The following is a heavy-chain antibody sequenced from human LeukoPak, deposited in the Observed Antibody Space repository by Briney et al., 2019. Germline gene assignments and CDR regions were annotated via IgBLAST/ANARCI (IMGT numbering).Heavy chain of an antibody. CDR3: ARLRGPVTGTDPFDY. CDR2: ISGSGGST. J-gene: IGHJ4*02. Sequence: PGGSLRLSCAASGFTFSSYGMSWVRQAPGKGLEWVSAISGSGGSTYYADSVKGRFTISRDNSKNTLYLQMNSLRADDTAVYYCARLRGPVTGTDPFDYWGQGTLVTVSS. V-gene: IGHV3-23*01. D-gene: IGHD6-19*01. CDR1: GFTFSSYG.